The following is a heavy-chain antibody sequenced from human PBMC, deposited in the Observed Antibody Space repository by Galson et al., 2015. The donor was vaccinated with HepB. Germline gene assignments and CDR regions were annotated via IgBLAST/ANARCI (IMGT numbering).Heavy chain of an antibody. Sequence: SVKVSCKVSGYTLTELSMHWVRQAPGKGLEWIGGFDPEDGETIYAQKFQGRVTMTEDTSTDTAYMELSSLRSEDTAVYYCATAVTTGYYYYGMDVWGQGTTVTVSS. V-gene: IGHV1-24*01. D-gene: IGHD4-11*01. CDR1: GYTLTELS. CDR3: ATAVTTGYYYYGMDV. CDR2: FDPEDGET. J-gene: IGHJ6*02.